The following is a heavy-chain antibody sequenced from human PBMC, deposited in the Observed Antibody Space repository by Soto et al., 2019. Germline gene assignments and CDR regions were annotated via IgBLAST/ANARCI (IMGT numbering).Heavy chain of an antibody. CDR2: ISGSGGST. CDR1: GFTFSSYA. V-gene: IGHV3-23*01. Sequence: GESLKISCAASGFTFSSYAMSWVRQAPGKGLEWVSAISGSGGSTYYADSVKGRFTISRDNSKNTLYLQMNSLRAEDTAVYYCAKDESVGNPAAVGVRDAFDIWGQGTMVTVSS. J-gene: IGHJ3*02. D-gene: IGHD6-13*01. CDR3: AKDESVGNPAAVGVRDAFDI.